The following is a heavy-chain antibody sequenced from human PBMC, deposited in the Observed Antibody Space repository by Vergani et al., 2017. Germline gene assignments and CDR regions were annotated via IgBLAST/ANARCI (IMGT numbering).Heavy chain of an antibody. J-gene: IGHJ6*02. CDR2: ISWDGGST. V-gene: IGHV3-43D*03. CDR3: AKARSSTSWNYGRDV. CDR1: GFTFDDYA. D-gene: IGHD2-2*01. Sequence: EVQLVESGGGVVQPGGSLRLSCAASGFTFDDYAMHWVRQAPGKGLEWVSLISWDGGSTYYADSVKGRFTISRDNSKNSLYLQMNSLRADDTALYYCAKARSSTSWNYGRDVWGQGTTVTVSS.